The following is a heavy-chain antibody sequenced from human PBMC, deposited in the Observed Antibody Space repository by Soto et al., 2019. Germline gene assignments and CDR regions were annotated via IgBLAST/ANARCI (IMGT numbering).Heavy chain of an antibody. V-gene: IGHV4-31*03. CDR3: ARVGLRSLDY. J-gene: IGHJ4*02. CDR2: IYYSGST. CDR1: GGSISSGGYY. Sequence: SETLSLTCTVSGGSISSGGYYWSWIRQHPGKGLEWIGYIYYSGSTYYNPSLKSRVTISVDTSKNQFSLKLSSVTAADTAVYYCARVGLRSLDYWGQGTLVTVSS. D-gene: IGHD4-17*01.